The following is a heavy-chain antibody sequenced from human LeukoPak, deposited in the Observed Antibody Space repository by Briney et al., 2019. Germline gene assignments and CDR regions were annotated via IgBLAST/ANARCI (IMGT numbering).Heavy chain of an antibody. CDR3: VKGGWFDY. V-gene: IGHV3-23*01. Sequence: PGGSLRLSCAASGFTFSTYDMNWARQAPGKGLEWVSTISNSGGSTHYGDSVKGRFTISRDNSKNTPYLQMNTLRAEDTAVYYCVKGGWFDYCGQGTLVTVSS. D-gene: IGHD6-19*01. J-gene: IGHJ4*02. CDR2: ISNSGGST. CDR1: GFTFSTYD.